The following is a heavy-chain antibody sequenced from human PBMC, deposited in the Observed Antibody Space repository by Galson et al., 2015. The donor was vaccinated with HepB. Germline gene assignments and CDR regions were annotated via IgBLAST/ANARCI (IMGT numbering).Heavy chain of an antibody. CDR2: ISYDGSNK. CDR1: YA. V-gene: IGHV3-30*14. CDR3: VKVRGPCGGGICYYDY. Sequence: YAMHWVRQAPGKGLEWVAVISYDGSNKYYADSVKGRFTISRDNSKNTLYLQMSSLRAEDTAVYYCVKVRGPCGGGICYYDYWGQGTLVTVSS. J-gene: IGHJ4*02. D-gene: IGHD2-15*01.